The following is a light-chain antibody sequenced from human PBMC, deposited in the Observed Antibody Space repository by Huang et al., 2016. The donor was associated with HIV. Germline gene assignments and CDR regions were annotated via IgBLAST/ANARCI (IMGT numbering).Light chain of an antibody. CDR2: EVS. J-gene: IGKJ1*01. V-gene: IGKV2D-29*01. CDR1: QSLLHSEGKTY. CDR3: MQTTKPAT. Sequence: IVMTHTPLSLSVTPGPPASISFKSSQSLLHSEGKTYLFWFLQRPGQAPQLLLSEVSNRFSGGPGRFSGDGSGIDCTLKISRVEAEDVGVYYCMQTTKPATFGQGTKVEIK.